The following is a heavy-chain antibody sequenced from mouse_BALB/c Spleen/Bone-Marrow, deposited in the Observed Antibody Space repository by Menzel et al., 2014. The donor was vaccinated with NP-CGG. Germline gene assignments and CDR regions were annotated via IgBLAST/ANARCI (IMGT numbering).Heavy chain of an antibody. D-gene: IGHD4-1*01. CDR2: IRSKSNNYAT. CDR1: GFTFNTYA. V-gene: IGHV10-1*02. Sequence: VQLQQSDGGLVQPEGSLKLSCAASGFTFNTYAMNWVRQAPGKGLEWVARIRSKSNNYATYYADSVKDRFTISRDDSQSMLYLQMNNLKTEDTAMYYCVRHLGAFYAMDYWGQGTSVTVSS. CDR3: VRHLGAFYAMDY. J-gene: IGHJ4*01.